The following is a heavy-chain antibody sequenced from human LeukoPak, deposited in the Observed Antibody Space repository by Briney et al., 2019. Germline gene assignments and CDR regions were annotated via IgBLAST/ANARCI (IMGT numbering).Heavy chain of an antibody. V-gene: IGHV5-51*01. D-gene: IGHD2-21*02. CDR2: IYPGDSDT. J-gene: IGHJ4*02. CDR1: GYSFTSYW. Sequence: GESLKISCKGSGYSFTSYWSGWVRQMPGKGLEWMGIIYPGDSDTRYSPSFQGQVTISADKSISTAYLQWSSLKASDTAMYYCARQAYCGGDCSGPFDYWGQGTLVTVSS. CDR3: ARQAYCGGDCSGPFDY.